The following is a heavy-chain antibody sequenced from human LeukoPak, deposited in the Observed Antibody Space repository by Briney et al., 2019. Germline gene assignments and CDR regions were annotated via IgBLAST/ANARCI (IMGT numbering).Heavy chain of an antibody. J-gene: IGHJ4*02. V-gene: IGHV3-7*03. Sequence: SGGSLRLSCVASGFTFTNYWMNWVRQAPGKGLEWVASIKLDGNDKNYVNSVRGRFTISRDNAKNSVYLQMNSLRAEDTAVYYCATRLSPGRSWTYWGQGTLVTVSS. CDR2: IKLDGNDK. CDR3: ATRLSPGRSWTY. D-gene: IGHD6-13*01. CDR1: GFTFTNYW.